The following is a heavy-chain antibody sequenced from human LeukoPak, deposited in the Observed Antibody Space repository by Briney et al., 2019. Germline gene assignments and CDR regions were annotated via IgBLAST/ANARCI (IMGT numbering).Heavy chain of an antibody. V-gene: IGHV1-2*02. CDR3: ARDGPAQMVDFDY. D-gene: IGHD3-10*01. CDR2: IYPNKRPT. J-gene: IGHJ4*02. CDR1: GYTFSATGRY. Sequence: ASVKVSCKASGYTFSATGRYLYSLRQAPRQGLESLGWIYPNKRPTTHAPKMQGRLALTTDPSITTTYIEMARLRPADPSVYYCARDGPAQMVDFDYGGQGSLVTV.